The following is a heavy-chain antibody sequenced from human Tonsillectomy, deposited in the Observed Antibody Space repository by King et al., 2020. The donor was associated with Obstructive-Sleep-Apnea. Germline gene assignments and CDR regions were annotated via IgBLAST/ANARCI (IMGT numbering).Heavy chain of an antibody. Sequence: VQLQESGPGLVKPSQTLSLTCTVSGASISSGDYYWTWIRQHPGKGLEWIGYIYYSGSTNYNPSLKSRVTLSVDTSPATPRWTRELSPNLVTKLTHAHRARHLNSWG. V-gene: IGHV4-30-4*08. J-gene: IGHJ5*01. CDR3: AHRARHLNS. CDR1: GASISSGDYY. CDR2: IYYSGST. D-gene: IGHD2-15*01.